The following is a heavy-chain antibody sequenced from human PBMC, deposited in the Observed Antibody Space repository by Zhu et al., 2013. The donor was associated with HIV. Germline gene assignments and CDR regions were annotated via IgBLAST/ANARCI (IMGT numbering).Heavy chain of an antibody. CDR2: IYHSEST. V-gene: IGHV4-38-2*02. J-gene: IGHJ4*02. Sequence: QVQLQESGPGLVKPSETLSLTCNVSGYSLSSGYYWGWVRQPPGKGLEWIASIYHSESTYYNPSLKSRVTISVDPSKNQFSLKLSSVTAADTAVYYCARVVYDYIWGNYRSGRFDYWGQGTLVTVSS. D-gene: IGHD3-16*02. CDR1: GYSLSSGYY. CDR3: ARVVYDYIWGNYRSGRFDY.